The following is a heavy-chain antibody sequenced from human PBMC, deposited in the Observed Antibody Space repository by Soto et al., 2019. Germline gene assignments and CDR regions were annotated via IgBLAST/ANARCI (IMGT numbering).Heavy chain of an antibody. J-gene: IGHJ4*02. Sequence: GGSLRLSCAASGFTFSSYGMSWVRQAPGKWLEWVSSISGSGGSTYYADSVKGRFTISRDNSQNTLYLQMNSLRAEDTAVYYCAKASAPGGTYFPLWFWGQGXLVTVYS. V-gene: IGHV3-23*01. D-gene: IGHD1-26*01. CDR2: ISGSGGST. CDR1: GFTFSSYG. CDR3: AKASAPGGTYFPLWF.